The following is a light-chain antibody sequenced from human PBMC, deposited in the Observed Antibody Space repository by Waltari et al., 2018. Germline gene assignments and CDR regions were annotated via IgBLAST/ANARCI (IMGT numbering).Light chain of an antibody. CDR2: DVS. CDR1: TSDIGAYTY. CDR3: SSYTSSSTYV. J-gene: IGLJ1*01. V-gene: IGLV2-14*01. Sequence: QSALPQPASVSGSPGQSIPISCTGTTSDIGAYTYVSWYQKNPGKAPKVMIYDVSNRPPGVSSRFSGSKSGNTASLTISGLQAEDEADYYCSSYTSSSTYVFGSGTMVTVL.